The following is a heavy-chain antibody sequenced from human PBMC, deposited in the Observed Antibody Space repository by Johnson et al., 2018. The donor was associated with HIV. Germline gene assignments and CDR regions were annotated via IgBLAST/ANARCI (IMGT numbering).Heavy chain of an antibody. J-gene: IGHJ3*02. Sequence: QVQLVESGGGVVQPGRSLRLSCAASGFTFSSYGMHWVRQAPGKGLEWVSVISYDGSNKYYADSVKGRFTISRDNSKNTIYMQMNSLRAEDTAVYYCAPAGPDAFDIRGQGTMVTVSS. CDR3: APAGPDAFDI. V-gene: IGHV3-30*03. CDR2: ISYDGSNK. D-gene: IGHD6-13*01. CDR1: GFTFSSYG.